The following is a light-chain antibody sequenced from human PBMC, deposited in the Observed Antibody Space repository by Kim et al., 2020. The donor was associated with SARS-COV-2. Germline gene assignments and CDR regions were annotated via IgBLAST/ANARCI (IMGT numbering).Light chain of an antibody. CDR3: QQSYSTPPYT. J-gene: IGKJ2*01. V-gene: IGKV1-39*01. CDR2: AAS. Sequence: DIQMTQSPSSLSASLGDRVTITCRASKSISNYLNWYQQKPGKAPKLLIYAASSLQSGVPSRFSGSGSGTDFTLTISSLQPEDFATYYCQQSYSTPPYTFGQGTKLEI. CDR1: KSISNY.